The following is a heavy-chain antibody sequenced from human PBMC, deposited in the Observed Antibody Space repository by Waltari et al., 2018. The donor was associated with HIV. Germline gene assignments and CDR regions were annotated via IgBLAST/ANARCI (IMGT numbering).Heavy chain of an antibody. CDR2: IYSGGST. CDR3: ASIAYCGGDCYPRGMDV. J-gene: IGHJ6*02. D-gene: IGHD2-21*02. CDR1: GFTVSSNY. V-gene: IGHV3-66*01. Sequence: EVQLVESGGGLVQPGGSLRLSCAASGFTVSSNYMSWVRQAPGKGWGWVSVIYSGGSTYYADSVKGRFTISRDNSKNTLYLQMNSLRAEDTAVYYCASIAYCGGDCYPRGMDVWGQGTTVTVSS.